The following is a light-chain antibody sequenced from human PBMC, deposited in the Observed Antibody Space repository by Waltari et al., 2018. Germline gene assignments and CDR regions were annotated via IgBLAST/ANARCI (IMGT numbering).Light chain of an antibody. CDR1: SSDVGGYNY. J-gene: IGLJ2*01. CDR2: EVS. CDR3: SSYTSSSTSVV. Sequence: QSALTQPASVSGSPGQSITISCTGTSSDVGGYNYVSWYQQHPRKAPKLMIYEVSNRPSGVSNRVSGSKSGNTASLTISGLQAEDEADYYCSSYTSSSTSVVFGGGTKLTVL. V-gene: IGLV2-14*01.